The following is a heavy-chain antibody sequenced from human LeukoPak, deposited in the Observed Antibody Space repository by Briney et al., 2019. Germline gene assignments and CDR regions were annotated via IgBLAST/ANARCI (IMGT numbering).Heavy chain of an antibody. V-gene: IGHV4-59*01. CDR2: IYYSGST. J-gene: IGHJ5*02. D-gene: IGHD5-24*01. Sequence: PSETLSLTCTVSGGSISSYYWNWIRQPPGKGLEWIGYIYYSGSTKHNPSLKSRVTISVDTSKNQFSLKLSSVTAADTAVYYCARDRGGWPKYNWFDPWGQGTLVTVSS. CDR3: ARDRGGWPKYNWFDP. CDR1: GGSISSYY.